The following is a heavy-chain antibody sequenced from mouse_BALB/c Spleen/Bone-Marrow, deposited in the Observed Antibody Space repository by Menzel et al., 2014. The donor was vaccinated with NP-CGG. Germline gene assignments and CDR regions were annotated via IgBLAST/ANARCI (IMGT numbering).Heavy chain of an antibody. J-gene: IGHJ3*01. CDR2: IDPASGNT. CDR1: GFNIKDTY. CDR3: DRWRGGPAGFAY. Sequence: VQLQQSGAELVKPGASVKLSCTASGFNIKDTYMHWVKQRPEQGLEWIGRIDPASGNTKYDPKFQGKATITADTSSNTPYLQRSSLTSEDTPVFSVDRWRGGPAGFAYWGQGPLFTVS. V-gene: IGHV14-3*02.